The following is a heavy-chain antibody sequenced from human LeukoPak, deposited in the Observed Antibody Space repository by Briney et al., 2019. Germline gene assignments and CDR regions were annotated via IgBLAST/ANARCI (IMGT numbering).Heavy chain of an antibody. CDR2: ISYDGSNK. CDR1: GFTVSNNY. D-gene: IGHD3-16*01. J-gene: IGHJ6*03. Sequence: GGSLRLSCAASGFTVSNNYLHWVRQAPGKGLEWVALISYDGSNKYYADSVKGRFTISRDNSKNTLYLQMNSLRVEDTAVYYCAKPAYAGYYYYMDVWGKGTTVTVSS. V-gene: IGHV3-30*18. CDR3: AKPAYAGYYYYMDV.